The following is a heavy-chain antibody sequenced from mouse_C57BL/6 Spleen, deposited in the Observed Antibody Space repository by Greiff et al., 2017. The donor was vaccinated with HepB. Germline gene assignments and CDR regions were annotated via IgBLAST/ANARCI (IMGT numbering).Heavy chain of an antibody. CDR1: GYTFTDYY. CDR2: IYPGSGNT. CDR3: ARYGNYFDY. V-gene: IGHV1-76*01. Sequence: VKLQESGAELVRPGASVKLSCKASGYTFTDYYINWVKQRPGQGLEWIARIYPGSGNTYYNEKFKGKATLTAEKSSSTAYMQLSSLTSEDSAVYFCARYGNYFDYWGQGTTLTVSS. J-gene: IGHJ2*01. D-gene: IGHD2-1*01.